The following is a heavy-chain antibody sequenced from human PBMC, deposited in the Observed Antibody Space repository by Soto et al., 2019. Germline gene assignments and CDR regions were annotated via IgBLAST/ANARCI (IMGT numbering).Heavy chain of an antibody. J-gene: IGHJ4*02. V-gene: IGHV3-23*01. Sequence: EVQLLESGGGLVQPGGSLRLSCAASGFTFSNYAMRWVRQAPGKGLQWVSAISPSGINTYYSDSVKGRFTISRDNSKNTLYLQMNSLRAEDTAIYFCAKVFETYYFDYWGQGTLVTVSS. CDR2: ISPSGINT. CDR3: AKVFETYYFDY. D-gene: IGHD3-3*01. CDR1: GFTFSNYA.